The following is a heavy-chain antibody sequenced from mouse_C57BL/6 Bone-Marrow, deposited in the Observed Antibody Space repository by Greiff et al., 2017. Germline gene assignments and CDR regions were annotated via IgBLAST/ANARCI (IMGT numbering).Heavy chain of an antibody. CDR1: GYTFTSYD. J-gene: IGHJ2*01. Sequence: QVQLKESGPELVKPGASVKLSCKASGYTFTSYDINWVKQRPGQGLEWIGWIYPRDGSTKYNEKFKGKATLTVDTSSSTAYMELHSLTSEDSAVYFCAITPRGYWGQGTTLTVSS. CDR3: AITPRGY. CDR2: IYPRDGST. V-gene: IGHV1-85*01.